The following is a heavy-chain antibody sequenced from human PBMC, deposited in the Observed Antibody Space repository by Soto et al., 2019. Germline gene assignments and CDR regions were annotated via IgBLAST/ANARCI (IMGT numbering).Heavy chain of an antibody. Sequence: GASVKVSCKAPGGTFSSYAISWVRQAPGQGLEWMGGIIPIFGTANYAQKFQGRVTITADESTRTAYMELSSLRSEDTAVYYCARRLGTYDIFDIWGQGTTVTVSS. CDR1: GGTFSSYA. D-gene: IGHD5-12*01. V-gene: IGHV1-69*13. CDR2: IIPIFGTA. CDR3: ARRLGTYDIFDI. J-gene: IGHJ6*02.